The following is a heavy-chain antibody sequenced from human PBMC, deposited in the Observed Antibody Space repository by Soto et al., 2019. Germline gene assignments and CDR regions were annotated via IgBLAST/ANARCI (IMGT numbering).Heavy chain of an antibody. J-gene: IGHJ3*02. CDR2: IYHSGST. D-gene: IGHD3-22*01. V-gene: IGHV4-30-2*01. CDR3: ARATDYYDSSGYYSLNDAFDI. CDR1: GGSISSGGYS. Sequence: SETLSLTCAVSGGSISSGGYSWSWIRQPPGKGLEWIGYIYHSGSTYYNPSLKSRVTISVDRSKNQFSLKLSSVTAADTAVYYCARATDYYDSSGYYSLNDAFDIWGQGTMVTVSS.